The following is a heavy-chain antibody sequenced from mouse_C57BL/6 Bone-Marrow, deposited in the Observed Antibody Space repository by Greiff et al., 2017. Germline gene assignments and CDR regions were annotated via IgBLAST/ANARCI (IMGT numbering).Heavy chain of an antibody. V-gene: IGHV1-64*01. CDR1: GYTFTSYW. D-gene: IGHD1-1*01. J-gene: IGHJ4*01. CDR3: ARPYYYGTFMDY. CDR2: IHPNSGST. Sequence: QVHVKQPGAELVKPGASVKLSCKASGYTFTSYWMHWVKQRPGQGLEWIGMIHPNSGSTNYNEKFKSKATLPVDKSSSTAYMQLSSLTSEDSAVYYCARPYYYGTFMDYWGQGTSVTVSS.